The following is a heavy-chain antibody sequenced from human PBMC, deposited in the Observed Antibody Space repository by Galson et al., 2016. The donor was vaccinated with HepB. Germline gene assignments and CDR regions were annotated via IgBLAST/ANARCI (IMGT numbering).Heavy chain of an antibody. V-gene: IGHV1-24*01. CDR3: ATGPLGAISVSFDY. D-gene: IGHD1-26*01. CDR1: GKSLSELS. CDR2: FDPEDGET. Sequence: SVKVSCKVSGKSLSELSMYWVRQAPGKGLEWMGGFDPEDGETLYAQMFQGRVTMTEDTSTDTAYMELSSLRSEDTAVYYCATGPLGAISVSFDYWGQGTLVIVSS. J-gene: IGHJ4*02.